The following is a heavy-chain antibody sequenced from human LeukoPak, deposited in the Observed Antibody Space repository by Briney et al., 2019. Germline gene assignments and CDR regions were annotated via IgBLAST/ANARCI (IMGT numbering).Heavy chain of an antibody. CDR2: ISYDGSNK. V-gene: IGHV3-30*18. J-gene: IGHJ4*02. CDR3: AKDGPYSSGWYYFDY. D-gene: IGHD6-19*01. CDR1: GFTFSSYG. Sequence: GGSLRLSCAASGFTFSSYGMHWVRQAPGKGLEWVAVISYDGSNKYYADSVKGRFTISRDNSKNTLYPQMNSLRAEDTAVYYCAKDGPYSSGWYYFDYWGQGTLVTVSS.